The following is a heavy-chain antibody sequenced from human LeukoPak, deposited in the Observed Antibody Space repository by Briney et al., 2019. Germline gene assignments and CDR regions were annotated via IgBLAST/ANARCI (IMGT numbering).Heavy chain of an antibody. J-gene: IGHJ3*02. CDR3: ARCWGSGNYLFDAFDI. D-gene: IGHD1-26*01. V-gene: IGHV3-11*06. CDR2: ISTSSSYI. Sequence: PGGSLRLSCAASGFTFSDYYMSWIRQAPGKGLEWVSSISTSSSYIYYADSLKGRFTISRDNARNSLYLQMNSLRAEDTAVYYCARCWGSGNYLFDAFDIWGQGTVVTVSS. CDR1: GFTFSDYY.